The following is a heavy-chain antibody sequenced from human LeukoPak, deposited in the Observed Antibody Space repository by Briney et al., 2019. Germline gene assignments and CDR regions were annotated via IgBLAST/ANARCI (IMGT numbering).Heavy chain of an antibody. Sequence: GESLKISCKGSGYSFTSYWIGWVRQMPGKGLEWMGIIYPGDSDTRYSPSFQGQVTISADKSISTAYLLWSSLKASDTAMYYCARGDVRPYNWFDPWGQGTLVTVSS. V-gene: IGHV5-51*01. CDR2: IYPGDSDT. D-gene: IGHD3-10*01. CDR1: GYSFTSYW. J-gene: IGHJ5*02. CDR3: ARGDVRPYNWFDP.